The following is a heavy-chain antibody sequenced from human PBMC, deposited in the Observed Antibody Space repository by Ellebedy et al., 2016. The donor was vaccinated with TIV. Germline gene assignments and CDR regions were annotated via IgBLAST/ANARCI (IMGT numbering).Heavy chain of an antibody. CDR3: ARDSKKGWAFDI. V-gene: IGHV4-61*08. CDR2: VLYSGVT. J-gene: IGHJ3*02. Sequence: SETLSLTCTVSGDFVTSGAYYWSWIRQPPGKGLEWIGYVLYSGVTDYNPSLMSRLTISVDTSKSQFSLKLNSVTAADTAVYYCARDSKKGWAFDIWGQGTMVTVSS. D-gene: IGHD6-19*01. CDR1: GDFVTSGAYY.